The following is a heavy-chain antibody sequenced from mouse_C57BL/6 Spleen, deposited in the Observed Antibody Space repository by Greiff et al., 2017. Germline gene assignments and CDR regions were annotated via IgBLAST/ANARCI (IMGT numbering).Heavy chain of an antibody. CDR2: ISSGSSTI. V-gene: IGHV5-17*01. D-gene: IGHD4-1*01. CDR3: ARLTGPQVWYFDV. Sequence: EVQLQESGGGLVKPGGSLKLSCAASGFTFSDYGMHWVRQAPEKGLEWVAYISSGSSTIYYADTVKGRFTISRDNAKNTLFLQMTSLRSEDTAMYYCARLTGPQVWYFDVWGTGTTVTVSS. CDR1: GFTFSDYG. J-gene: IGHJ1*03.